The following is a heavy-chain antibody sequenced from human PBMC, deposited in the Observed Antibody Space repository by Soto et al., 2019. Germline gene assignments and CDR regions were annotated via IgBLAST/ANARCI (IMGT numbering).Heavy chain of an antibody. V-gene: IGHV3-48*02. D-gene: IGHD3-16*01. Sequence: EVQLVESGGGLVQPGGSLRLSCAASGFTFSSYSMNWVRQAPGKGLEWVSYISSSSSTIYYADSVKGRVTISRDNAKKSLYLRMNRLRDEGTAVYYCAREGGNLNGFDPWGQGTLVTVSA. J-gene: IGHJ5*02. CDR2: ISSSSSTI. CDR3: AREGGNLNGFDP. CDR1: GFTFSSYS.